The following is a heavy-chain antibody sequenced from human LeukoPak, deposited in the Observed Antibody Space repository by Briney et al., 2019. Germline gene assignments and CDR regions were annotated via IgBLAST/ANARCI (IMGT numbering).Heavy chain of an antibody. CDR2: INHSGST. D-gene: IGHD2-15*01. Sequence: PSETLSLTCAVYGGSFSGYYWSWIRQPPGKGLEWIGEINHSGSTNYNPSLKSRVTISVDTSKNQFSLKLSSVTAADTAVYYCARTTEGYCRGRSCYSYYYYMDVWGKGTTVTISS. CDR1: GGSFSGYY. CDR3: ARTTEGYCRGRSCYSYYYYMDV. V-gene: IGHV4-34*01. J-gene: IGHJ6*03.